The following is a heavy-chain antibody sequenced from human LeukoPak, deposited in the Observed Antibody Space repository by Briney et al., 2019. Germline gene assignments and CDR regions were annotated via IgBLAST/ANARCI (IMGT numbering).Heavy chain of an antibody. Sequence: GGSLRLSCAASGFTFTNYAMSWVRQAPGKGLEWVSAISRSGDSTYYADSVKGRFTVSRDNSKESHYLHMNSLRAEDTAVYYCVKGLNWWSIDTWGQGTLVTVSS. CDR2: ISRSGDST. J-gene: IGHJ5*02. V-gene: IGHV3-23*01. D-gene: IGHD2-8*02. CDR3: VKGLNWWSIDT. CDR1: GFTFTNYA.